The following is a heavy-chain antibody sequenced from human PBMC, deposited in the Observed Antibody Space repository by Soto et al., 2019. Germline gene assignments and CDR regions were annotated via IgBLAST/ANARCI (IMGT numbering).Heavy chain of an antibody. CDR1: GFTFTSSA. CDR2: IVVGSGNK. CDR3: AVVRVRGQHLSPPDY. J-gene: IGHJ4*02. Sequence: SVKVSCKASGFTFTSSAVQWVRQARGQRLEWIGWIVVGSGNKNYAQKFQERVTITKDMSTSTAYLELSSLRSEDTAVYYCAVVRVRGQHLSPPDYWGRG. V-gene: IGHV1-58*01. D-gene: IGHD6-13*01.